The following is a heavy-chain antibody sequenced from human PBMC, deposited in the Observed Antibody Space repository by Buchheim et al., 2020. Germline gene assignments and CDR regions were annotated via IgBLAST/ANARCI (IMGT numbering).Heavy chain of an antibody. V-gene: IGHV1-69*01. D-gene: IGHD3/OR15-3a*01. Sequence: QVQLVQSGAEVKKPGSSVKVSCKASGDTFSNSGFNWVRQAPGQGLEWMGGIMPLFGSVHYAQNFQGRVTITADESTTTVYMDLSSLRSGDTAVYFCARGGLELLSNWFDSWGQGTL. J-gene: IGHJ5*01. CDR3: ARGGLELLSNWFDS. CDR1: GDTFSNSG. CDR2: IMPLFGSV.